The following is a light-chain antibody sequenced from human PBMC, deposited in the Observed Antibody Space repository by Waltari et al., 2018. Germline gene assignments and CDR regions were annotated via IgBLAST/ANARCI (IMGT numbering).Light chain of an antibody. CDR3: GTWDSSLSGAV. J-gene: IGLJ7*01. CDR2: EDS. V-gene: IGLV1-51*02. CDR1: RSNIGNNY. Sequence: QSVLTQPPSVSAAPGQRVTISCSGGRSNIGNNYVSWYRQFPGTAPKLPIYEDSERPAGIPGRSSGSKSGTSATLDITGLQAVDEADYYCGTWDSSLSGAVFGGGTHLTVL.